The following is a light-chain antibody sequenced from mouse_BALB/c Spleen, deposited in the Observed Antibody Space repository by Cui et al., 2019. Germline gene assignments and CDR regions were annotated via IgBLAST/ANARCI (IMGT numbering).Light chain of an antibody. CDR3: HQWSSYPWT. Sequence: QIVLTQSPPIMSASLGAEITLTCSASSSVSYMHWYQQKSGTSPKLLIYSTSNLASGVPSRFSGSGSGTFYSLTISSVEAEDAADYYCHQWSSYPWTFGGGTKLEIK. CDR1: SSVSY. CDR2: STS. V-gene: IGKV4-80*01. J-gene: IGKJ1*01.